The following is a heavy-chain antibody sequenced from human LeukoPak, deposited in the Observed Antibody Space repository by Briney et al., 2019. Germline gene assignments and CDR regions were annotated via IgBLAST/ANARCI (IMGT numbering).Heavy chain of an antibody. J-gene: IGHJ3*02. CDR2: ISAYNGDT. CDR1: GYTFTSYG. D-gene: IGHD6-13*01. CDR3: ARAIDSSSNGGAPGDAFDI. Sequence: AAVKVSCKASGYTFTSYGISWVRQAPGQGLEWMGWISAYNGDTTYAQKFQGRVTMTRDTSTSTVYMELSSLRSEDTAVYDCARAIDSSSNGGAPGDAFDIWGQGTMVTVSS. V-gene: IGHV1-18*01.